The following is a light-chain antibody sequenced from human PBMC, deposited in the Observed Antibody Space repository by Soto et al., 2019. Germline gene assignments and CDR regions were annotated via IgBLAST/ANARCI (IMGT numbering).Light chain of an antibody. CDR1: QSISDT. CDR3: QQYHNWPIT. Sequence: EIVMTQSPATLSVSPGGRATLSCRASQSISDTLAWYQQKPGQAPRLLIYGASKRATGFPARFSGSGSGTDFTLTISSLQSEDFAVYYCQQYHNWPITFGQGTRLEIK. V-gene: IGKV3-15*01. CDR2: GAS. J-gene: IGKJ5*01.